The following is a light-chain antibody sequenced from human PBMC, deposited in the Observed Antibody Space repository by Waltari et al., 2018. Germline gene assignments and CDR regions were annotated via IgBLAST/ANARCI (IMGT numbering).Light chain of an antibody. CDR1: QSISRF. J-gene: IGKJ1*01. CDR2: DAS. Sequence: EIMLTQSPGTLSLSPGERATLSCRASQSISRFLAWYQQKPGQAPRLLIYDASSRGTGIPDRFSGSGSGTDFSLTISRLEPEDIAVYYCQKYGSVPATFGQGTKVEIK. CDR3: QKYGSVPAT. V-gene: IGKV3-20*01.